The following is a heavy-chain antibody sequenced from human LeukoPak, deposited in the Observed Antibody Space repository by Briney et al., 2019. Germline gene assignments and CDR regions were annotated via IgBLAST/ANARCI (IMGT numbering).Heavy chain of an antibody. D-gene: IGHD1-1*01. CDR2: IYTSEST. J-gene: IGHJ6*03. CDR1: GGSISSYY. CDR3: ARDYPTVYYYYYMDV. Sequence: SETLSLTCTVSGGSISSYYWSWIRQPAGKGLEWIGRIYTSESTNYNPSLKSRVTMSVDTSKNQFSLKLSSVTAADTAVYYCARDYPTVYYYYYMDVWGKGTTVTVSS. V-gene: IGHV4-4*07.